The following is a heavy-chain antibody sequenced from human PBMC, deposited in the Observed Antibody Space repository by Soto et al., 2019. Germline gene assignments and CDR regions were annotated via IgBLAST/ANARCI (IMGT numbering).Heavy chain of an antibody. J-gene: IGHJ4*02. Sequence: SETLFPPCAVSGGSLSRGGYSWSWIRQPPGKGLEWIGYIYHSGSTYYNPSLKSRVTISVDRSKNQFSLKLSSVTAADTAVYYCARGGRYATVTTFSFDYWGQGTLVTVSS. CDR3: ARGGRYATVTTFSFDY. V-gene: IGHV4-30-2*01. D-gene: IGHD4-17*01. CDR1: GGSLSRGGYS. CDR2: IYHSGST.